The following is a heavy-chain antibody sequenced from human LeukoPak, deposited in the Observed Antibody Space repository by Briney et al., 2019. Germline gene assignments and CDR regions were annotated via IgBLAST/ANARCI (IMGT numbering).Heavy chain of an antibody. V-gene: IGHV3-7*01. CDR3: ARVGGAAGTAAAGFDI. Sequence: GGSLRLSCAASGFTFSSFWMSWVRQAPGKGLEWVANIKQDGSEKNYVDSVKGRFTISRDNAKNSVYLQLNSLRVEDTAIYYCARVGGAAGTAAAGFDIWGQGSLVTVSS. D-gene: IGHD6-13*01. CDR1: GFTFSSFW. CDR2: IKQDGSEK. J-gene: IGHJ4*02.